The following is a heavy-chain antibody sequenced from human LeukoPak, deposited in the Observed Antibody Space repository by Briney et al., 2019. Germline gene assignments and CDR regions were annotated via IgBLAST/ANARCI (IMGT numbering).Heavy chain of an antibody. D-gene: IGHD3-10*01. CDR3: AKDREGGSRLRGWFDP. V-gene: IGHV3-23*01. CDR1: GFTFSSYA. CDR2: TSGSGGST. Sequence: GGSLRLSCAASGFTFSSYAMSWVRQAPGKGLEWVSATSGSGGSTYYADSVKGRFTISRDNSKNTLYLQMNSLRAEDTAVYYCAKDREGGSRLRGWFDPWGQGTLVTVSS. J-gene: IGHJ5*02.